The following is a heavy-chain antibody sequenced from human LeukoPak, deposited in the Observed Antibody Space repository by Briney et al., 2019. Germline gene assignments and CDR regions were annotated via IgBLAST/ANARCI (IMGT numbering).Heavy chain of an antibody. CDR1: GGSISSYY. CDR3: ARGRLDPGSSFGWFFFDY. V-gene: IGHV4-59*01. CDR2: IYYSGST. J-gene: IGHJ4*02. Sequence: PSETLSLTCTVSGGSISSYYWSWIRQPPGKGLEWIGYIYYSGSTNYNPSLKSRVTISVDTSKNQFSLKLSSVTAADTAVYYCARGRLDPGSSFGWFFFDYWGQGTLVTVSS. D-gene: IGHD3-9*01.